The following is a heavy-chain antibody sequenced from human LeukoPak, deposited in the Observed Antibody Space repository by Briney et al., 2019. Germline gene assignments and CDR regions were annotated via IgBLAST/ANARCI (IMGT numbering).Heavy chain of an antibody. V-gene: IGHV1-3*01. J-gene: IGHJ3*02. CDR2: INAGNGNT. CDR1: GCTFTSYA. D-gene: IGHD3-10*01. Sequence: ASVKVSCKASGCTFTSYAMHWVRQAPGQRLEWMGWINAGNGNTKYSQKFQGRVTITRDTSASTAYMELSSLRSEDTAVYYCAREGGYYGSGSSFDIWGQGTMVTVSS. CDR3: AREGGYYGSGSSFDI.